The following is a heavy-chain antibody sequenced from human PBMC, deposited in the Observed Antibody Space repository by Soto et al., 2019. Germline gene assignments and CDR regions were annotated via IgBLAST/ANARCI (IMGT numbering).Heavy chain of an antibody. D-gene: IGHD2-2*02. CDR2: ISSGSSVI. CDR1: DSTFRSYS. CDR3: ARGGRGYTKDDTFDI. J-gene: IGHJ3*02. V-gene: IGHV3-21*01. Sequence: EVQLVESWGGLVKPGESLRLSCVASDSTFRSYSMNWVRQAPGRGLEWVSIISSGSSVIFYADSMKGRFTISRDNAKNSLYLQMNSLRAEDTAVYYCARGGRGYTKDDTFDIWGQGTMVTVSS.